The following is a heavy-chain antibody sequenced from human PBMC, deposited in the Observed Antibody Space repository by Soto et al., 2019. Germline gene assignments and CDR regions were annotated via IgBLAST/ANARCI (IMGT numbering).Heavy chain of an antibody. Sequence: ASVKVSCKASGYTFTSYGISWVRQAPGQGLEWMGWISSFNGNTNYAQKVQGRVTMTTDTSTSTTYMELRSLRSEDTAVYYCAKDRALTIFGVAINGGMDVWGQGTTVTVSS. CDR1: GYTFTSYG. J-gene: IGHJ6*02. D-gene: IGHD3-3*01. CDR3: AKDRALTIFGVAINGGMDV. CDR2: ISSFNGNT. V-gene: IGHV1-18*04.